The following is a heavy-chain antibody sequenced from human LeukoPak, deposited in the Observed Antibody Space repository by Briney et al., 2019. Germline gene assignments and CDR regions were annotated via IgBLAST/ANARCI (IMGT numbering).Heavy chain of an antibody. CDR3: ARGALGFDY. CDR2: IGKAGDT. J-gene: IGHJ4*02. CDR1: GFIFSSYD. V-gene: IGHV3-13*04. Sequence: GGSLRLSCAASGFIFSSYDMHWVRQATGKGLEWVSGIGKAGDTYYAGSVKGRFTISKENAKSSLYLQMNSLRAGDTAVYYCARGALGFDYWGQGTLVTVSS.